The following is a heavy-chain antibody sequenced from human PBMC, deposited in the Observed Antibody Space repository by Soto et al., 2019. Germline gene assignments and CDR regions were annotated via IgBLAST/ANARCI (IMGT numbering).Heavy chain of an antibody. J-gene: IGHJ4*02. CDR1: GFTFSSYA. V-gene: IGHV3-23*01. D-gene: IGHD3-22*01. Sequence: GGSLRLSCAASGFTFSSYAMSWVRQAPGKGLEWVSAISGSGGSTYYADSVKGRFTISRDNSKNTLYLQMNSLRAEDTAVYYCATVHDSSGYYFDYWGQGTLVTVSS. CDR2: ISGSGGST. CDR3: ATVHDSSGYYFDY.